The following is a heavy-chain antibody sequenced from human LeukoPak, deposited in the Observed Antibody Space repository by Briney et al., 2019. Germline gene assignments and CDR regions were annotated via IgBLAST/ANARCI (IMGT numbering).Heavy chain of an antibody. CDR3: AREESGSYPHNWFDP. Sequence: SETLSLTCTVSGGSISSGGYYWSWIRQPPGKGLEWIGYIYHSGSTYYNPSLKSRVTISVDRSKNQFSLKLSSVTAADTAVYYCAREESGSYPHNWFDPWGQGTLVTDPS. CDR1: GGSISSGGYY. CDR2: IYHSGST. J-gene: IGHJ5*02. V-gene: IGHV4-30-2*01. D-gene: IGHD1-26*01.